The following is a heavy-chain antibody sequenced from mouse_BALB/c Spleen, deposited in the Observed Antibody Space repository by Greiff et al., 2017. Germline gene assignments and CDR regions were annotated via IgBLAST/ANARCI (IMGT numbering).Heavy chain of an antibody. CDR3: ARADYYGGGAMDY. CDR2: IYPGGGYT. D-gene: IGHD1-1*01. CDR1: GYTFTNYW. J-gene: IGHJ4*01. V-gene: IGHV1-63*02. Sequence: VQLQQSGAELVRPGTSVKISCKASGYTFTNYWLGWVKQRPGHGLEWIGDIYPGGGYTNYNEKLKGKATLTADTSSSTAYMQLSSLTSEDAAVYFCARADYYGGGAMDYWGQGTSGTVSS.